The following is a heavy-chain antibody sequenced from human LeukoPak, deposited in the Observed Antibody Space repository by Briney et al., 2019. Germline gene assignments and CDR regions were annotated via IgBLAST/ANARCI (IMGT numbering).Heavy chain of an antibody. Sequence: PSETLSLTCTVSGGSISSYYWSWIRQPPGKGLEWIGSINYSGSTNYNPSLKSRLTISVGTSKNQLSLKLRSVTAADTAVYYCARLGIKYNWSPEYAFDIWGQGTVVAVS. CDR1: GGSISSYY. V-gene: IGHV4-59*01. J-gene: IGHJ3*02. D-gene: IGHD1-20*01. CDR2: INYSGST. CDR3: ARLGIKYNWSPEYAFDI.